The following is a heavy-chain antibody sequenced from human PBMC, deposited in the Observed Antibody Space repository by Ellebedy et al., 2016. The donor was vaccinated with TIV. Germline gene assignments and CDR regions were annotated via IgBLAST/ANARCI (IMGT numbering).Heavy chain of an antibody. CDR1: GGSISSGDYY. CDR2: IYYSGST. V-gene: IGHV4-30-4*01. Sequence: MPSETLSLTCTVSGGSISSGDYYWSWIRQPPGKDLEWIGYIYYSGSTYYNPSLKSRVTISVDTSKNQFSLKLSSVTAADTAVYYCASSTVTAYYYYGMDVWGQGTTVTVSS. D-gene: IGHD4-17*01. J-gene: IGHJ6*02. CDR3: ASSTVTAYYYYGMDV.